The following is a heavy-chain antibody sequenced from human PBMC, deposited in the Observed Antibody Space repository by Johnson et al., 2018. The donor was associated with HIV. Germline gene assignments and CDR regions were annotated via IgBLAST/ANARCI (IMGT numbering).Heavy chain of an antibody. J-gene: IGHJ3*02. V-gene: IGHV3-74*02. Sequence: MQLVESGGGVVQPGRSLRLSCAASGFTFRSFWMHWVRQAPGKGLEWVSGINWNGGSTGYADSVKGRFTIARDNAKNTLYLEMKSLRAEDTAVYYCARGVDGAFDIWGQGTMVTVSS. CDR1: GFTFRSFW. D-gene: IGHD3-10*01. CDR3: ARGVDGAFDI. CDR2: INWNGGST.